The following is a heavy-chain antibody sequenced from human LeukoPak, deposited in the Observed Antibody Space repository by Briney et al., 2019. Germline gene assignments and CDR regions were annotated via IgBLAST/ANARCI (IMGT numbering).Heavy chain of an antibody. V-gene: IGHV4-59*01. J-gene: IGHJ4*02. CDR1: GGSISSYY. D-gene: IGHD4-17*01. CDR3: ARDSRSLGVTTVTRGFDY. CDR2: IYYSGST. Sequence: SETLSLTCTVSGGSISSYYWSWIRQPPGKGLEWIGYIYYSGSTDYNPSLKSRVTISIDTSKNQFSLKLSSVTAADTAVYYCARDSRSLGVTTVTRGFDYWGQGTLVTVSS.